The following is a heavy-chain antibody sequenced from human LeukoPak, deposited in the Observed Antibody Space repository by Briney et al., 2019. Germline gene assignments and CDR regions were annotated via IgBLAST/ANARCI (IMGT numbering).Heavy chain of an antibody. D-gene: IGHD3-3*02. Sequence: GGSLTLSCAASGFTPSTHYMIGARQAPGRGLVWCSIIYNGGTTYYADSVKGRFTIYRDTSKNTLSLQMNSLRAEDTAVYFCARVGDHFHWNLDLWGRGALVTVSS. V-gene: IGHV3-53*01. CDR3: ARVGDHFHWNLDL. CDR2: IYNGGTT. J-gene: IGHJ2*01. CDR1: GFTPSTHY.